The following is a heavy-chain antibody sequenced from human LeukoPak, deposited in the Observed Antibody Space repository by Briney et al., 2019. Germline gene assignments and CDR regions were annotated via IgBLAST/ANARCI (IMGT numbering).Heavy chain of an antibody. D-gene: IGHD5-18*01. J-gene: IGHJ4*02. Sequence: GGSLRLSCAASGFTFSSYWMHWVRQAPGKGLVGVSRINSDGSSTSYADSVKGRFTISRDNAKNTLYLQMNSLRAEDTAVYYCARKKVNSYGTALDYWGQGTLVTVSS. V-gene: IGHV3-74*01. CDR1: GFTFSSYW. CDR3: ARKKVNSYGTALDY. CDR2: INSDGSST.